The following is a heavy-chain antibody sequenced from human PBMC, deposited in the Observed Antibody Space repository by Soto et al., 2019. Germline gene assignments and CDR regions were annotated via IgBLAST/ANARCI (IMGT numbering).Heavy chain of an antibody. Sequence: EVQLVESGGGLVQPGGSLKLSCAASGFIFSGSAIHWVRQASGKGLEWVGRIGRRPNNYAKAYVASVKGRFTISRDDSKNTAYLQMNSLKTEDTAEYYCTNTYEGSDSFSPDFDYWGQGTLVTVSS. CDR1: GFIFSGSA. V-gene: IGHV3-73*02. CDR2: IGRRPNNYAK. J-gene: IGHJ4*02. CDR3: TNTYEGSDSFSPDFDY. D-gene: IGHD3-22*01.